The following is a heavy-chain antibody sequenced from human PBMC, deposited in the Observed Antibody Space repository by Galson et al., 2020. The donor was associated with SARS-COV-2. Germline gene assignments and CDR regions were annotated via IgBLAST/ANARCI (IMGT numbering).Heavy chain of an antibody. Sequence: SETLSLTCTVSGDTISSSYYYWAWLRQPPGKGLEWVGSVSYSGTTYSNPSLRGRVTISIDASKTQFSLKLSSATAAATAVYYCARVPYSSSWYVDYWGQGTLVAVSS. CDR2: VSYSGTT. CDR3: ARVPYSSSWYVDY. D-gene: IGHD6-13*01. J-gene: IGHJ4*02. V-gene: IGHV4-39*07. CDR1: GDTISSSYYY.